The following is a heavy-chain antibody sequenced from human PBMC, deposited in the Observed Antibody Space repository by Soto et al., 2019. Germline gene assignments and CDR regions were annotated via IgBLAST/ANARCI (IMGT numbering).Heavy chain of an antibody. CDR3: ARADDILTGYYLGGHYYGMDV. Sequence: SETLSLTCAVYGGSFSGYYWSWIRQPPGKGLEWIGEINHSGSTNYNPSLKSRVTISVDTSKNQFSLKLSSVTVADTAVYYCARADDILTGYYLGGHYYGMDVWGQGTTVTVSS. CDR1: GGSFSGYY. D-gene: IGHD3-9*01. J-gene: IGHJ6*02. V-gene: IGHV4-34*01. CDR2: INHSGST.